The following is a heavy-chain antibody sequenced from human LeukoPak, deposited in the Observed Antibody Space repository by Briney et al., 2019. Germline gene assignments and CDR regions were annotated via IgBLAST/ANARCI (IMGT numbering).Heavy chain of an antibody. CDR3: ARGGGTLVGATKIGDS. J-gene: IGHJ4*02. Sequence: ASVKVSCKASGYTFTDYYLHWVRQAPGQGLEWMGSVNPNIGAIIYAQKFQDRVTMTRDTSITTAYMELSSLIFDDTAVYYCARGGGTLVGATKIGDSWGQGTLVTVSS. CDR2: VNPNIGAI. CDR1: GYTFTDYY. D-gene: IGHD1-26*01. V-gene: IGHV1-2*02.